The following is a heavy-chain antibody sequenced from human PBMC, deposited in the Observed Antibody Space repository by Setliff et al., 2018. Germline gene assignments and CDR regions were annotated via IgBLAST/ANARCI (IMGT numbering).Heavy chain of an antibody. D-gene: IGHD3-22*01. J-gene: IGHJ6*03. CDR2: TIPIFGTT. CDR3: VREGVDSRSSTDYRYYMDV. V-gene: IGHV1-69*05. CDR1: GYNFITFG. Sequence: SVKVSCKTSGYNFITFGISWVRQAPGQGLEWMGGTIPIFGTTDYAQKFQGRVTIITDESTSTAFMQLSSLRSEDTAVYYCVREGVDSRSSTDYRYYMDVWGKGTTVTVSS.